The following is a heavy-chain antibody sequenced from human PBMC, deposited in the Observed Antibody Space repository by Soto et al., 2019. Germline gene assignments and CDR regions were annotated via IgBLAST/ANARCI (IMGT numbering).Heavy chain of an antibody. D-gene: IGHD2-2*01. CDR3: ARTNDIVVVPALNWFDP. CDR2: MNPNSGNT. J-gene: IGHJ5*02. CDR1: GYTFTSYD. Sequence: VASVKVSCKASGYTFTSYDINWVRQATGQGLEWMGWMNPNSGNTGYAQKFQGRVTMTRNTSISTAYMELSSLRSEDTAVYYCARTNDIVVVPALNWFDPWGQGTLVTVSS. V-gene: IGHV1-8*01.